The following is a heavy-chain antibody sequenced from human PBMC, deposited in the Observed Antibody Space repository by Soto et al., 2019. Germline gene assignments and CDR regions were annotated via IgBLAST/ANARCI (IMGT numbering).Heavy chain of an antibody. CDR2: FDPEDGET. V-gene: IGHV1-24*01. Sequence: QVQLVQSGAEVKKPGASVKVSCKVSGYTLTELSMHWVRQAPGKGLEWMGGFDPEDGETIYAQKFQGRVTMTEXXSXDXXYMELSSLRSEDTAVYYCATGRCSSTSCYERPLDYWGQGTLVTVSS. CDR1: GYTLTELS. J-gene: IGHJ4*02. D-gene: IGHD2-2*01. CDR3: ATGRCSSTSCYERPLDY.